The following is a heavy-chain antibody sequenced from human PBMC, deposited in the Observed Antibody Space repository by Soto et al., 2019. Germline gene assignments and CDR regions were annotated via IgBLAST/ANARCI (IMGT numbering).Heavy chain of an antibody. CDR2: IYHSGST. CDR3: TRDTEATVTTRYGMDV. CDR1: GGSISSSNW. Sequence: QVQLQESAPGLVKPSGTLSLTCAVSGGSISSSNWWSWVRQPPGKGLEWIGEIYHSGSTNYNPSLQSRVTISVDKYKNQFSLKLSSVTAADTAVYYCTRDTEATVTTRYGMDVWGQGTTVTVSS. D-gene: IGHD4-17*01. J-gene: IGHJ6*02. V-gene: IGHV4-4*02.